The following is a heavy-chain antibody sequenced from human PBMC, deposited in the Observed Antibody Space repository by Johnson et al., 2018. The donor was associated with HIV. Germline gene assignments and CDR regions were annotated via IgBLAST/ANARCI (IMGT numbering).Heavy chain of an antibody. D-gene: IGHD5-18*01. J-gene: IGHJ3*02. CDR2: ISWNSGSI. Sequence: GFPFDDYAMHWVRQAPGKGLEWVSGISWNSGSIGYADSVKGRFTISRDNSKNTLYLQMNSLRAEDTAVYYCARAYSYGAFDIWGLGTKVTVSS. CDR3: ARAYSYGAFDI. V-gene: IGHV3-9*01. CDR1: GFPFDDYA.